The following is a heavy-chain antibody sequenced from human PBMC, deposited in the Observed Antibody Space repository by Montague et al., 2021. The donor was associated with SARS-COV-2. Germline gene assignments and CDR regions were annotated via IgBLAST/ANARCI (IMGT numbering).Heavy chain of an antibody. D-gene: IGHD3-22*01. CDR2: INNSGST. Sequence: SETLSLTCAVYGGSFSGHYWSWIRQPPGKGLEWIGEINNSGSTNYNPSLKSRVTISVDTSKNQFSLKLHSVTAADTAVYYCARGRIEVSMIVVVLTGASYYMHVWGTGPTVTVSS. CDR1: GGSFSGHY. J-gene: IGHJ6*03. CDR3: ARGRIEVSMIVVVLTGASYYMHV. V-gene: IGHV4-34*01.